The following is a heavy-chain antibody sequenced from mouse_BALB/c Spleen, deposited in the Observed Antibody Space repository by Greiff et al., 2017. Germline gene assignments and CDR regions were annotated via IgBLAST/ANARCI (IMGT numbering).Heavy chain of an antibody. Sequence: QVQLQQSGAELVRPGTSVKISCKASGYAFSSYWMNWVKQRPGQGLEWIGQIYPGDGDTNYNGKFKGKATLTADKSSSTAYMQLSSLTSEDSAVYFCARGVITTVVGYFDVWGAGTTVTVSS. CDR1: GYAFSSYW. CDR2: IYPGDGDT. D-gene: IGHD1-1*01. V-gene: IGHV1-80*01. J-gene: IGHJ1*01. CDR3: ARGVITTVVGYFDV.